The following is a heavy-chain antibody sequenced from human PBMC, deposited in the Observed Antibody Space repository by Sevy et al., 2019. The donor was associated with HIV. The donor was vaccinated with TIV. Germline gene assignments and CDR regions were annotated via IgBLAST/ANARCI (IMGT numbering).Heavy chain of an antibody. J-gene: IGHJ4*02. CDR2: IRGRGDST. CDR3: AKANGDSRPLYYFDY. CDR1: GFTFSSYA. Sequence: GGSLRLSCAASGFTFSSYAMNWVRQAPGKGLEWVSAIRGRGDSTYYADSVKGRFTISRDNSKNTLYLQMNSLRAEDTAVYYCAKANGDSRPLYYFDYRGQGTLVTVSS. D-gene: IGHD4-17*01. V-gene: IGHV3-23*01.